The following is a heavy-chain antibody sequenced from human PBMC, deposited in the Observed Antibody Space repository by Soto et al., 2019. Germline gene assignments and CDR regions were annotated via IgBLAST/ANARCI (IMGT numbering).Heavy chain of an antibody. J-gene: IGHJ6*02. D-gene: IGHD3-9*01. CDR3: ARLGRYFDWLPYGMDV. V-gene: IGHV1-2*02. CDR2: INPNSGGT. Sequence: ASVKVSCKASGYTFTGYYMHWVRQAPGQGLEWMGWINPNSGGTNYAQKFQGRVTMTRDTSISTAYMELSRLRSDDTAVYYCARLGRYFDWLPYGMDVWGQGTTVTVSS. CDR1: GYTFTGYY.